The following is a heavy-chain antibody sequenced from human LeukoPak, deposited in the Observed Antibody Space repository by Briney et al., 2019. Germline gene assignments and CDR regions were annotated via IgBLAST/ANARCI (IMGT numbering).Heavy chain of an antibody. D-gene: IGHD3-10*01. Sequence: SETLSLTCAVYGGSFSGYYWSWIRQPPGKGLEWIGEINHSGNTNYNPSLKSRVTISVDTSKNQFSLKLSAVTAADTAVYYCARAADYHGSGSQLGYWGQGILVTVSS. CDR2: INHSGNT. CDR1: GGSFSGYY. CDR3: ARAADYHGSGSQLGY. V-gene: IGHV4-34*01. J-gene: IGHJ4*02.